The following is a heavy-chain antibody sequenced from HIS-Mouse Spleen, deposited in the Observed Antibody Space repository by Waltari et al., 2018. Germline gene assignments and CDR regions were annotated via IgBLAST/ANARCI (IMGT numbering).Heavy chain of an antibody. D-gene: IGHD6-13*01. CDR3: AREIPYSSSWYDWYFDL. CDR2: IYYSGGT. CDR1: GGCISSSSYY. Sequence: QLQLQQSGPGLVTPSEPMSLTCTVSGGCISSSSYYCGWIRQPPGKGLEWIGSIYYSGGTYYNPSLKSRVTISVDTSKNQFSLKLSSVTAADTAVYYCAREIPYSSSWYDWYFDLWGRGTLVTVSS. J-gene: IGHJ2*01. V-gene: IGHV4-39*07.